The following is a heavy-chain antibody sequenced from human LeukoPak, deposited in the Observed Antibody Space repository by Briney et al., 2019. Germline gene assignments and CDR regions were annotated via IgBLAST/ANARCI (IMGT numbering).Heavy chain of an antibody. CDR2: ISYSGST. D-gene: IGHD5-12*01. J-gene: IGHJ4*02. V-gene: IGHV4-59*08. CDR1: GGSISSSY. CDR3: ARQSRYSGYQAPDY. Sequence: SETLSLTCTVSGGSISSSYWSWIRQPPGKGLEWIGYISYSGSTNNNPSLKSRVTISVDTSKNQFSLKPNSVTAADTAVYYCARQSRYSGYQAPDYWGQGTLVTVSS.